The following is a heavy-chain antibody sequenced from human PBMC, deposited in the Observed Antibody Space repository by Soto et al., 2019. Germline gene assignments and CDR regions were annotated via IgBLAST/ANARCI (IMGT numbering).Heavy chain of an antibody. V-gene: IGHV5-10-1*01. CDR2: IDPSDSYT. CDR3: AGTSAAGKYFYGMDV. J-gene: IGHJ6*02. D-gene: IGHD6-13*01. Sequence: PRESLKISCKGSGYSFTSYWISWVRQVPGKGLEWMGRIDPSDSYTNYSPSFQGHVTISADKSISTAYLQWSSLKASDTAMYYCAGTSAAGKYFYGMDVWGQGTTVTVS. CDR1: GYSFTSYW.